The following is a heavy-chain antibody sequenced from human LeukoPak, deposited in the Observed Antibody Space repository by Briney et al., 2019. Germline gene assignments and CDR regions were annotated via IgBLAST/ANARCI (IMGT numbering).Heavy chain of an antibody. CDR1: GGSFSGYY. J-gene: IGHJ4*02. D-gene: IGHD3-22*01. V-gene: IGHV4-34*01. CDR3: ARGRGYYYDSSGLAY. Sequence: SETLSLTCAVYGGSFSGYYWSWIRQPPGKGLEWIGEINHSGSTNYNPSLKSRVTISVDMSKNQFSLKLSSVTAADTAVYYCARGRGYYYDSSGLAYWGQGTLVTVSS. CDR2: INHSGST.